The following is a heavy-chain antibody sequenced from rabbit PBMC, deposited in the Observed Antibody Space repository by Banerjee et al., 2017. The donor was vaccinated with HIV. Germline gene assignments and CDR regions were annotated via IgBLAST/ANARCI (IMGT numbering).Heavy chain of an antibody. CDR1: GFDFSSYGV. D-gene: IGHD6-1*01. CDR3: ARTGYGGYGYDL. CDR2: IDPIFRTT. J-gene: IGHJ4*01. Sequence: QSLEESGGDLVKPGGTLTLTCKASGFDFSSYGVSWVRQAPGKGLEWIGYIDPIFRTTTYASWVNGRFSISRENTQNTLYLQLTSLTGADTAIYFCARTGYGGYGYDLWGPGTLVTVS. V-gene: IGHV1S43*01.